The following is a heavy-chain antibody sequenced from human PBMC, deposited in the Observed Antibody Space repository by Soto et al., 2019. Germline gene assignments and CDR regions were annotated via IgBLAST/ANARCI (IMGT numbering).Heavy chain of an antibody. CDR2: IYYSGST. J-gene: IGHJ6*02. Sequence: PSETLSLTCTVSGGSISSYYWSWIRQPPGKGLEWIGYIYYSGSTNYNPALKSRVTISVDTSKNQCSLKLSSVTAADTAVYYCAASRYCSGGSCYSTRFYYYYGMDVWGQGTTVTVSS. D-gene: IGHD2-15*01. CDR3: AASRYCSGGSCYSTRFYYYYGMDV. V-gene: IGHV4-59*01. CDR1: GGSISSYY.